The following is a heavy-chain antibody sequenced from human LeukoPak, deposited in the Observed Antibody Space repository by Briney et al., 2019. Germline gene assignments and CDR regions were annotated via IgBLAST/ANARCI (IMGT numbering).Heavy chain of an antibody. Sequence: ASVKVSCKASGYTCTSYGISWVRQAPGQGLEWMGWISAYNGNTNYAQKLQGRVTMTTDTSTSTAYMELRSLRSDDTAVYYCARSYYYDSSGYSSFDYWGQGTLFTVSS. D-gene: IGHD3-22*01. V-gene: IGHV1-18*01. J-gene: IGHJ4*02. CDR1: GYTCTSYG. CDR3: ARSYYYDSSGYSSFDY. CDR2: ISAYNGNT.